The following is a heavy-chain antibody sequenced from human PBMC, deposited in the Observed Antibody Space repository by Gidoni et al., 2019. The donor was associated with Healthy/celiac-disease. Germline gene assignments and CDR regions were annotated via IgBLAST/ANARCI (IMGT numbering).Heavy chain of an antibody. CDR2: IYYSGSN. CDR3: ARLEPGGSYPDY. D-gene: IGHD1-26*01. J-gene: IGHJ4*02. CDR1: GGSISSYS. V-gene: IGHV4-59*08. Sequence: QVQLQESGPGLVKPSETLSITGTLSGGSISSYSWSWIRPPPGKGLEWIGYIYYSGSNNYNPSLKSRVTISVDTSKNQFSLKLSSVTAADTAVYYCARLEPGGSYPDYWGQGTLVTVSS.